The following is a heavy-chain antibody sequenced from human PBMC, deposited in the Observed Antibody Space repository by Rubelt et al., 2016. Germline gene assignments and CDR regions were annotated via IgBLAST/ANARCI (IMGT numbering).Heavy chain of an antibody. CDR2: ISYGGTT. J-gene: IGHJ4*02. D-gene: IGHD6-6*01. Sequence: VSGYSISSGYCWGWIRQPPGKGLEWIASISYGGTTYYNPSLNSRVAISLDTSKNQFSLKLTSVTATDTAIYYCVRVFVARPDYFDYWGQGTLVTVSS. CDR1: GYSISSGYC. V-gene: IGHV4-38-2*02. CDR3: VRVFVARPDYFDY.